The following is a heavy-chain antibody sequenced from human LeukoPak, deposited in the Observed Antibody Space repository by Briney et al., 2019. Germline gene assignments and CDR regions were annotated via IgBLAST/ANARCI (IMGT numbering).Heavy chain of an antibody. CDR3: ARALAVAGTRGWFDP. V-gene: IGHV1-69*13. CDR1: GGTFSSYA. J-gene: IGHJ5*02. CDR2: IIPIFGTA. Sequence: ASLKVSCKASGGTFSSYAISWVRQAPGQGREWRGGIIPIFGTANYAQKFQGRVTITADESTSTAYMELSSLRSEDTAVYYCARALAVAGTRGWFDPWGQGTLVTVSP. D-gene: IGHD6-19*01.